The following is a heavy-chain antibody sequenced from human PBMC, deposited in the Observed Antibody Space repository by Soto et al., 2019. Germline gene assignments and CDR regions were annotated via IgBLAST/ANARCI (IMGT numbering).Heavy chain of an antibody. Sequence: QVQLVESGGGVVHPGTSLRLACAASGFTLGITGMHWVRQAPGRGLEWVAMISHDDSQTHYGDSVKGRFTISRDNSKNTLYLQMNGLKSDDTALYYCAKDWGSSGWFNWFASWGQGALVTVSS. CDR1: GFTLGITG. D-gene: IGHD6-19*01. CDR2: ISHDDSQT. V-gene: IGHV3-30*18. CDR3: AKDWGSSGWFNWFAS. J-gene: IGHJ5*01.